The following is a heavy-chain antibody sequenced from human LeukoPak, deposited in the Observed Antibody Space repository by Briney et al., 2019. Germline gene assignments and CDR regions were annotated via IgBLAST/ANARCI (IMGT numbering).Heavy chain of an antibody. V-gene: IGHV4-34*01. D-gene: IGHD6-6*01. J-gene: IGHJ4*02. CDR3: ARVPRGIAARGYFDY. CDR2: INHSGST. Sequence: PSETLSLTCAVYGGSFSGYYWSWIRQPPGKGLEWIGEINHSGSTNYNPSLKSRVTISVDTSKNQISLKLSSVTAADTAVYYCARVPRGIAARGYFDYWGQGTLVTVSS. CDR1: GGSFSGYY.